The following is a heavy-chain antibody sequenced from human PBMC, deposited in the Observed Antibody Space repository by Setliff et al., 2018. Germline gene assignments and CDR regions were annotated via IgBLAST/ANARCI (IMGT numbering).Heavy chain of an antibody. D-gene: IGHD2-8*01. V-gene: IGHV3-21*06. Sequence: ETLRLSCEASGFSFSNYAMNWVRQAPGKGLEWVASFSSRNEYIYNADSVKGRFTISRDNAKTSLYLPMDSLRVEDTAVYFCARSPGCIPWFDSWGQGTLVTVSS. CDR1: GFSFSNYA. J-gene: IGHJ5*01. CDR3: ARSPGCIPWFDS. CDR2: FSSRNEYI.